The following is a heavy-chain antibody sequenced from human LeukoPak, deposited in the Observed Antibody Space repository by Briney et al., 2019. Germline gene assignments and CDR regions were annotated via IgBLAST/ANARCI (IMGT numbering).Heavy chain of an antibody. Sequence: GESLKISCKCSGYSFTSFWIAWGRQMPGKGLEWVGFIYPGNSDTRYSPSFQGQVTISADKSISTAYLQWSSLKASDTAMYYCARAFSGFGTIDYWGQGTLVTVSS. J-gene: IGHJ4*02. V-gene: IGHV5-51*01. CDR3: ARAFSGFGTIDY. D-gene: IGHD5-12*01. CDR2: IYPGNSDT. CDR1: GYSFTSFW.